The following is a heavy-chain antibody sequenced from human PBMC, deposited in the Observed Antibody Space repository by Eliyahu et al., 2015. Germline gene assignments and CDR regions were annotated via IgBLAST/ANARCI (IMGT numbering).Heavy chain of an antibody. J-gene: IGHJ3*02. V-gene: IGHV3-30*18. CDR3: AKEAVGYYDSSGSRRGAFDI. Sequence: QVQLVESGGGVVQPGRSLRLSCAASGFXFSSXGMHWXRQAPGKGLEWVAVISYDGSNKYYADSVKGRFTISRDNSKNTLYLQMNSLRAEDTAVYYCAKEAVGYYDSSGSRRGAFDIWGQGTMVTVSS. D-gene: IGHD3-22*01. CDR1: GFXFSSXG. CDR2: ISYDGSNK.